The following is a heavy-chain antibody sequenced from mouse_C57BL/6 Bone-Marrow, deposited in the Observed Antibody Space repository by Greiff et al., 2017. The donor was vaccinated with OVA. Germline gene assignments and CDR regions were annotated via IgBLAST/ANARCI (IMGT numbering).Heavy chain of an antibody. CDR1: GFTFSDYG. D-gene: IGHD2-1*01. CDR2: ISSGSSTI. Sequence: EVQLVESGGGLVKPGGSLKLSCAASGFTFSDYGMHWVRQAPEKGLEWVAYISSGSSTIYYADTVKGRFTISRDNAKNTLFLQLRSLRSEDTAVYYCARTGYGNPFAYWGQGTLVTVSA. CDR3: ARTGYGNPFAY. V-gene: IGHV5-17*01. J-gene: IGHJ3*01.